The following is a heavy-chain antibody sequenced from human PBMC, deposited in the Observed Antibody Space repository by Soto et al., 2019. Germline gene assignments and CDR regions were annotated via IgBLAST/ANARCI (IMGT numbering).Heavy chain of an antibody. CDR3: ARGPIAVAEDNWFDP. CDR1: GYTFTSYG. Sequence: NVSCKASGYTFTSYGISWGRQAPGQGLEWMGWISAYNGNTNYAQKLQGRVTMTTDTSTSTAYMELRSLRSDDTAVYYCARGPIAVAEDNWFDPWGQGTLVTVSS. CDR2: ISAYNGNT. J-gene: IGHJ5*02. D-gene: IGHD6-19*01. V-gene: IGHV1-18*01.